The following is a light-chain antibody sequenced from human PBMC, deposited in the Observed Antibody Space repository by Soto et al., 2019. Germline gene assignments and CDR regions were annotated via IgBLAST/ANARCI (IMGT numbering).Light chain of an antibody. CDR1: SSNIGNNY. J-gene: IGLJ3*02. V-gene: IGLV1-51*02. CDR3: GTWDSRWGAHGV. Sequence: QSVLTQPPSVSAAPGQKVTISCSGSSSNIGNNYVSWYQQLPGTAPKLLIYENNKRPSGIPDRFSGSKSGTSATLGITGLQPGEGAVYYAGTWDSRWGAHGVFGGGTRVPVL. CDR2: ENN.